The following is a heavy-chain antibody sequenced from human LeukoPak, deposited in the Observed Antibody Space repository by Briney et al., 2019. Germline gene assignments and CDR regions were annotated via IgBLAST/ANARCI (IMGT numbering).Heavy chain of an antibody. Sequence: GGSLRLSCAASGFTFSDYSMNWVRQAPGKGLEWVSYIRSSSSGTIYYADSVKGRFTIPRDNAKSTVSLQMNSLRPEDTAVYYCARDYYYAVDVWGQGTTVTVSS. CDR1: GFTFSDYS. CDR3: ARDYYYAVDV. V-gene: IGHV3-48*04. CDR2: IRSSSSGTI. J-gene: IGHJ6*02.